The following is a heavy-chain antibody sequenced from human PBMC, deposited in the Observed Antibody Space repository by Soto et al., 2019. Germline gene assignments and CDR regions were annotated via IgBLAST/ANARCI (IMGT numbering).Heavy chain of an antibody. J-gene: IGHJ6*02. Sequence: PGGSLRLSCAASGFTFSSYGMHWVRQAPGRGLEWVAVIWYDGSNKYYADSVKGRFTISRDNSKNTLYLQMNSLRAEDTAVYYCARDLGGTIETYYYYGMDVWGQGTTVTVSS. CDR1: GFTFSSYG. CDR2: IWYDGSNK. CDR3: ARDLGGTIETYYYYGMDV. V-gene: IGHV3-33*01. D-gene: IGHD1-1*01.